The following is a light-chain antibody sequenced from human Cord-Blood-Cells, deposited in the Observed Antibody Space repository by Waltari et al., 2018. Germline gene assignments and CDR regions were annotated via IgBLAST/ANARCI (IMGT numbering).Light chain of an antibody. CDR2: DVS. CDR1: RSDGGGYNY. CDR3: CSYAGSYTYV. V-gene: IGLV2-11*01. Sequence: QPALTQPRSVSGSPGQSVTIPCTGTRSDGGGYNYLSWYQQHPGKAPKLMIYDVSKRPSGVPDRFSGSKSGNTASLTISGLQAEDEADYYCCSYAGSYTYVFGTGTKVTVL. J-gene: IGLJ1*01.